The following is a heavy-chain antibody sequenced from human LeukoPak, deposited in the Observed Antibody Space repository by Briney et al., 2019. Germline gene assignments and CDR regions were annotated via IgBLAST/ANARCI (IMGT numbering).Heavy chain of an antibody. CDR3: ARDLFAFGLFDY. CDR1: GFTVSSNY. V-gene: IGHV3-53*01. CDR2: IYSGGST. Sequence: GGSLRLSWAASGFTVSSNYMSWARQAPGKGLEWVSVIYSGGSTYYADSVKGRFTISRDSSKNTLYLQMNSLRAEDTAVYYCARDLFAFGLFDYWGQGTLVTVSS. D-gene: IGHD3/OR15-3a*01. J-gene: IGHJ4*02.